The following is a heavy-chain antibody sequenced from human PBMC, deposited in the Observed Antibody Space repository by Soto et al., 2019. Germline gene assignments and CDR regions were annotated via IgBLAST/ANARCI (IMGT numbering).Heavy chain of an antibody. D-gene: IGHD1-1*01. CDR1: GGSISSSSYY. V-gene: IGHV4-39*01. Sequence: QLQLQESGPGLVKPSETLSLTCTVSGGSISSSSYYWGWIRQPPGKGLEWIGSIYYSGSTYYNPPPKSRVTLAVDTSSNQLCLKLGSVTEADTSVYYCARGAGVLERRGCSFVSCGQGNLVTVSS. CDR3: ARGAGVLERRGCSFVS. J-gene: IGHJ4*02. CDR2: IYYSGST.